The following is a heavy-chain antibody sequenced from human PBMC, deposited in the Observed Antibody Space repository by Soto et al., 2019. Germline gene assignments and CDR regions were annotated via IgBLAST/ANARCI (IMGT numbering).Heavy chain of an antibody. CDR2: IYYSGST. Sequence: QLQLQESGPGLVKPSETLSLTCTVSGGSISSSSYYWGWIRKPPGKGLEWIGSIYYSGSTYYNPSLKSRVTRSVDTSKNQFSLKLSSVTAADTAVYYCASLGHNGNYEGYMDGWGKGTTVTVSS. CDR3: ASLGHNGNYEGYMDG. D-gene: IGHD1-7*01. J-gene: IGHJ6*03. CDR1: GGSISSSSYY. V-gene: IGHV4-39*01.